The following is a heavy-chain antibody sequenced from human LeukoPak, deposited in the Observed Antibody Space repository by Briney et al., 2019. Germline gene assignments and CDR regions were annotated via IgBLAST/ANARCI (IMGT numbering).Heavy chain of an antibody. V-gene: IGHV4-30-4*08. D-gene: IGHD1-1*01. J-gene: IGHJ5*02. CDR2: IYSSGFT. CDR3: ARESGTWDWLDP. CDR1: GDSVSSGDFS. Sequence: SETLSLTCIVSGDSVSSGDFSWSWVRQPPGKGLEWIGYIYSSGFTYYNPSLKSRVMMSIDTSKNQFSLSLTSVSVADTAVYYCARESGTWDWLDPWGQGTLVTVSS.